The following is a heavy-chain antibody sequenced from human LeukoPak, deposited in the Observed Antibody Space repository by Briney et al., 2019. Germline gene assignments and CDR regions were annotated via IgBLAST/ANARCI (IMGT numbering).Heavy chain of an antibody. CDR2: INTDGSRT. J-gene: IGHJ4*02. CDR1: GFTFSNFW. Sequence: GGSLRLSCAASGFTFSNFWMHWVRQAPEMGLVWVSRINTDGSRTNSVKGRFTISRDNAKNTLYLQMNSLRAEDTAVYYCARDSETSNFWTGYAHWGQGTLVTVSS. D-gene: IGHD3/OR15-3a*01. V-gene: IGHV3-74*01. CDR3: ARDSETSNFWTGYAH.